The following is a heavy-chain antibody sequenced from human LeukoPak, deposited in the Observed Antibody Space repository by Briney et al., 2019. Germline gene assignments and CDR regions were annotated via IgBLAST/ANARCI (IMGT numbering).Heavy chain of an antibody. Sequence: ASVKVSCKASGYTFTSYDINWVRQATGQGLEWMGWMNPNSGNTGYAQKFQGRVTMTRNTSISTAYMELSSLRSEDTAVYYCAKDAPVIVVVPAANSWGQGTLVTVSS. J-gene: IGHJ4*02. CDR3: AKDAPVIVVVPAANS. CDR1: GYTFTSYD. CDR2: MNPNSGNT. V-gene: IGHV1-8*01. D-gene: IGHD2-2*01.